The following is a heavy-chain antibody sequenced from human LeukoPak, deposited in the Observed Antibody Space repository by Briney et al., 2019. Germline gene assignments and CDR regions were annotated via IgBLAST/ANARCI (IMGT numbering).Heavy chain of an antibody. CDR2: IYSAGST. D-gene: IGHD3-3*01. CDR3: APEPDYDFWSGHEARILFDY. Sequence: GGSLRLSCAASRFTGSSNYMSWVRQAPGKGLEWVSLIYSAGSTYYADSVKGRFTISRDNSKNTLYLQVNSLRAEGTAVYYCAPEPDYDFWSGHEARILFDYWGQGTLVTVSS. V-gene: IGHV3-66*01. CDR1: RFTGSSNY. J-gene: IGHJ4*02.